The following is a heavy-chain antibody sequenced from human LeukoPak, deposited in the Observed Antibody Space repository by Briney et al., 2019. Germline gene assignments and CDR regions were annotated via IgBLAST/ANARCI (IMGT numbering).Heavy chain of an antibody. V-gene: IGHV4-59*01. D-gene: IGHD4-17*01. CDR3: AGYGEATTWAQSFDI. J-gene: IGHJ3*02. CDR1: DGSINNYY. Sequence: SETLSLTCTVSDGSINNYYWNWIRQPPGKGLEWVGFAHYTETTNYNPYLQSRVTISIDTSKSQFSLRLSSVTAADTAVYFCAGYGEATTWAQSFDIWGQGTKVTVSS. CDR2: AHYTETT.